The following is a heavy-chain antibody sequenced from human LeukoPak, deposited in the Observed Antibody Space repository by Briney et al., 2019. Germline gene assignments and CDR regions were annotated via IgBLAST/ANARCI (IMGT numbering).Heavy chain of an antibody. CDR1: GFTFSSYS. J-gene: IGHJ4*02. D-gene: IGHD2-21*02. V-gene: IGHV3-48*01. Sequence: GGALRLSCAASGFTFSSYSMNWVRQAPGKGLEWVSYIRSRSRTIYYADSVKGRFTISRDNAKNSLYLQMNSLRAEDTAVYYCARAPTFAREKVVGGDFYFDYWGQGTLVTVSS. CDR3: ARAPTFAREKVVGGDFYFDY. CDR2: IRSRSRTI.